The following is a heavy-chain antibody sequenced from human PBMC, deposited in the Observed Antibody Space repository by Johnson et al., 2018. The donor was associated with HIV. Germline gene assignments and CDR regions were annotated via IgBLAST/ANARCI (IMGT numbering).Heavy chain of an antibody. CDR1: EFTFDDYA. CDR3: ARGRTGTKYDAFDI. J-gene: IGHJ3*02. Sequence: VQLVESGGGVVRPGGSLRLSCAASEFTFDDYAMSWVRQVPGKGLEWVANIKQDGSEKYYVDSVKGRFTISRDNAKNSLYLQMNSLRAEDTAVYYCARGRTGTKYDAFDIWGQGTMVTVSS. V-gene: IGHV3-7*04. CDR2: IKQDGSEK. D-gene: IGHD1-7*01.